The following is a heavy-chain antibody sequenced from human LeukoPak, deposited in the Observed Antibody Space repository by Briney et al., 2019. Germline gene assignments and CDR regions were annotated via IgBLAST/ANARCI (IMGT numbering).Heavy chain of an antibody. J-gene: IGHJ4*02. V-gene: IGHV1-2*02. CDR2: INPNSGGT. Sequence: ASVKVSCKASGYTFTGYYMHWVRQAPGQGLEWMGWINPNSGGTNYAQKFQGRVTMTRDTSISTAYMELSRLRSDDTAVYYCARSDTIMVRGVITPLGYWGQGTLVTVSS. D-gene: IGHD3-10*01. CDR3: ARSDTIMVRGVITPLGY. CDR1: GYTFTGYY.